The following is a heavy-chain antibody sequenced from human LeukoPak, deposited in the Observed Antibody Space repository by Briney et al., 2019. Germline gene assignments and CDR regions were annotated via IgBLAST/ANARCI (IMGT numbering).Heavy chain of an antibody. V-gene: IGHV3-7*01. CDR3: ARDRLFPYSWWFGEPPGHFFDY. J-gene: IGHJ4*02. Sequence: GGSLRLSCAASGFTFSSYWMSWVRQAPGKGLEWVANIKQDGSEKYYVDSVKGRFTISRDNAKNSLYLQMNSLRAEDTAVYYCARDRLFPYSWWFGEPPGHFFDYWGQGTLVTVSS. CDR1: GFTFSSYW. CDR2: IKQDGSEK. D-gene: IGHD3-10*01.